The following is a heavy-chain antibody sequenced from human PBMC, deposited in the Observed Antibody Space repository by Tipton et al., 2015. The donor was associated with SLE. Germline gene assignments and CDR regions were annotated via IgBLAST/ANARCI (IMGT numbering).Heavy chain of an antibody. CDR3: ARGFRPYYFDP. Sequence: LRLSCAASGFTFSGYYWSWIRQPPGKGLEWIGEINDAEGANYNPSLESRVTISIDKSKNRFSLRVSSVTAADTAVYYCARGFRPYYFDPWGQGTLVTVSS. J-gene: IGHJ4*02. D-gene: IGHD2-21*01. V-gene: IGHV4-34*01. CDR2: INDAEGA. CDR1: GFTFSGYY.